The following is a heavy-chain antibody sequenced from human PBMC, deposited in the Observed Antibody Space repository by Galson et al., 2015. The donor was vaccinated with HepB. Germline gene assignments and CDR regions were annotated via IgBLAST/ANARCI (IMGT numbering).Heavy chain of an antibody. Sequence: QSGAEVKKPGESLKISCKGSGYSFTSYWIGWVRQMPGKGLEWMGIIYPGDSDTRYSPSFQGQVTISADKSISTAYLQWSSLKASDTAMYYCARCGSDEQQLVFSPGAFDIWGQETMVTVSS. CDR2: IYPGDSDT. J-gene: IGHJ3*02. V-gene: IGHV5-51*01. CDR3: ARCGSDEQQLVFSPGAFDI. D-gene: IGHD6-13*01. CDR1: GYSFTSYW.